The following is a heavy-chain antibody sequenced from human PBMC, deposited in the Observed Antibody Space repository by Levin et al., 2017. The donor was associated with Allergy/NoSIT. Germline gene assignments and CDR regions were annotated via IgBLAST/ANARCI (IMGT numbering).Heavy chain of an antibody. J-gene: IGHJ4*02. CDR3: AKDAIRGSDQPYYFDY. CDR1: GFTFNNYA. D-gene: IGHD6-19*01. V-gene: IGHV3-23*01. Sequence: PGGSLRLSCAASGFTFNNYAMSWVRQAPGKGLEWVSAIIYSGVGTYYADSVKGRFTISRDNSKNTMYLQMNSLRAEDTAVYFCAKDAIRGSDQPYYFDYWGQGTLVTASS. CDR2: IIYSGVGT.